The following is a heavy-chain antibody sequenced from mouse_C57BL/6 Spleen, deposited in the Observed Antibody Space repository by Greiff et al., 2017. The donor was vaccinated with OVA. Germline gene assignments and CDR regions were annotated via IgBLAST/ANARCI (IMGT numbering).Heavy chain of an antibody. CDR1: GYAFTNYL. Sequence: VQLQQSGAELVRPGTSVKVSCKASGYAFTNYLIEWVKQRPGQGLEWIGVINPGSGGTNYNEKFKGKATLTADKSSSTPYMQLSSLTSEDSAVSFFARGGRYYAMDYWGQGTSVTVSS. CDR2: INPGSGGT. J-gene: IGHJ4*01. CDR3: ARGGRYYAMDY. V-gene: IGHV1-54*01.